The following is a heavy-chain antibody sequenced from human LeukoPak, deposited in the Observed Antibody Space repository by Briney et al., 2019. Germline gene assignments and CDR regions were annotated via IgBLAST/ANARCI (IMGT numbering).Heavy chain of an antibody. D-gene: IGHD3-10*01. CDR2: IYYSGST. CDR3: ARAYYYGSGSYGLDY. Sequence: SETLSLTCTVSGGSISSSSYYWGWIRQPPGKGLEWIGSIYYSGSTYYNPSLKSRVTISVDTSKNQFSLKLTSVTAADTAVYYCARAYYYGSGSYGLDYWGQGTLVTVSS. V-gene: IGHV4-39*07. J-gene: IGHJ4*02. CDR1: GGSISSSSYY.